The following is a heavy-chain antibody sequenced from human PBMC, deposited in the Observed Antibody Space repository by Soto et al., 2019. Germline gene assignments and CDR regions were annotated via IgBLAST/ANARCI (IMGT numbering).Heavy chain of an antibody. CDR3: ARLVNSGYDPSGYFDY. CDR2: IIPIFGTA. Sequence: QVQLVQSGAEVKKPGSSVKVSCKASGGTFSSYAISWVRQAPGQGLEWMGGIIPIFGTANYAQKFQGRVTITADEYTSTAYMELSSLRSEDTAVYYCARLVNSGYDPSGYFDYWGQGTLVTVSS. D-gene: IGHD5-12*01. V-gene: IGHV1-69*01. CDR1: GGTFSSYA. J-gene: IGHJ4*02.